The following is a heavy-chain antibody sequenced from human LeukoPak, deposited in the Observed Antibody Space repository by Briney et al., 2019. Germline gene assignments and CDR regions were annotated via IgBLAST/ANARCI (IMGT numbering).Heavy chain of an antibody. CDR1: GFTVSSNY. CDR2: IYSGGST. CDR3: ARLLASYGDYLEDEYYIDY. V-gene: IGHV3-66*04. D-gene: IGHD4-17*01. J-gene: IGHJ4*02. Sequence: GGSLRLSCAASGFTVSSNYMSWVRQAPGKGLEWVSVIYSGGSTYYADSVKGRFTISRDNSKNTLYLQMNSLRAEDTAVYYCARLLASYGDYLEDEYYIDYWGQGTLVTVSS.